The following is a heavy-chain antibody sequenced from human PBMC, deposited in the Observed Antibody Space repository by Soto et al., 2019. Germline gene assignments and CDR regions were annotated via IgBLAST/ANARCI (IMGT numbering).Heavy chain of an antibody. V-gene: IGHV1-69*05. Sequence: SVKVSCKASGGTFDSYVISWLRQAPGQGLEWMGGIMPIFGTPNYAQKFRGRVTITTDTSTTTAYMELRSLRSDDTAVYYCARVVPGAEAWFGPWGQG. CDR3: ARVVPGAEAWFGP. CDR1: GGTFDSYV. J-gene: IGHJ5*02. CDR2: IMPIFGTP. D-gene: IGHD2-2*01.